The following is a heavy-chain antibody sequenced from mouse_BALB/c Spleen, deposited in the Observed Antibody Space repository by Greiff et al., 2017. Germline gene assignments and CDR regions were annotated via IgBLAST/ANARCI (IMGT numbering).Heavy chain of an antibody. CDR3: ARDSPLAY. CDR2: IDPANGNT. V-gene: IGHV14-3*02. Sequence: EVKLQQSGAELVKPGASVKLSCTASGFNIKDTYMHWVKQRPEQGLEWIGRIDPANGNTKYDPKFQGKATITADTSSNTAYLQLSSLTSEDTAVYYCARDSPLAYWGQGTLVTVSA. CDR1: GFNIKDTY. J-gene: IGHJ3*01.